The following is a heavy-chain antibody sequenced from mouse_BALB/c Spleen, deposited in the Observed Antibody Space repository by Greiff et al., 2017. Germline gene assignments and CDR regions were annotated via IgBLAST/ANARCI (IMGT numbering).Heavy chain of an antibody. CDR3: ARGKPYAMDY. V-gene: IGHV5-4*02. CDR1: GFTFSDYY. Sequence: EVQLVESGGGLVKPGGSLKLSCAASGFTFSDYYMYWVRQTPEKRLEWVATISDGGSYTYYPDSVKGRFTISRDNAKNNLYLQMSSLKSEDTAMYYCARGKPYAMDYWGQGTSVTVSS. CDR2: ISDGGSYT. J-gene: IGHJ4*01.